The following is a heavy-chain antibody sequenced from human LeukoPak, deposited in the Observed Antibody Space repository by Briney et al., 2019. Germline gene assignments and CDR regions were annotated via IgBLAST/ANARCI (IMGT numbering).Heavy chain of an antibody. CDR3: ARDRYCSGGSCYSGRAY. V-gene: IGHV1-18*01. J-gene: IGHJ4*02. Sequence: GASVKVSCKASGYTFTSYGISWVRQAPGQGLEWMGWISAYNGNTNYAQKLQGRVTMTTDTSTGTAYMELRSLRSDDTAVYYCARDRYCSGGSCYSGRAYWGQGTLVTVSS. D-gene: IGHD2-15*01. CDR2: ISAYNGNT. CDR1: GYTFTSYG.